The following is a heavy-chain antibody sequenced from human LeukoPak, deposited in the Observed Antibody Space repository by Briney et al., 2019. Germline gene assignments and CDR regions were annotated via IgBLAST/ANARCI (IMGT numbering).Heavy chain of an antibody. CDR3: VRMGYTSSRPYYYYGMDV. CDR1: GFSLSSSGMC. D-gene: IGHD6-6*01. Sequence: SGPTLVNPTQTLTLTCTFSGFSLSSSGMCVSWLRQPPGKALEWLARIDWDDDKFYSTSLKTRLTISKDTSKNQVVLTMTNMDPVDTATYYCVRMGYTSSRPYYYYGMDVWGQGTTVTVSS. CDR2: IDWDDDK. J-gene: IGHJ6*02. V-gene: IGHV2-70*17.